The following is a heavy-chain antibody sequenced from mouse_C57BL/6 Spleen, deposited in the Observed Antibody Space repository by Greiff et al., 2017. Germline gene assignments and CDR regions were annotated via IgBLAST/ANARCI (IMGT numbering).Heavy chain of an antibody. Sequence: QVQLQQPGAELVRPGSSVKLSCKASGYTFTSYWMDWVKQRPGQGLEWIGNIYSSDSETHYNQKFKDKATLTVDKSSSTAYMQLSSLTSEDSAVYYCASRWGTLWGQGTTLTVSS. D-gene: IGHD4-1*01. J-gene: IGHJ2*01. CDR3: ASRWGTL. CDR1: GYTFTSYW. V-gene: IGHV1-61*01. CDR2: IYSSDSET.